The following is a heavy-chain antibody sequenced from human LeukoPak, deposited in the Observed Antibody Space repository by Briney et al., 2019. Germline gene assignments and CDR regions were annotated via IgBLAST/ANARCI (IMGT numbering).Heavy chain of an antibody. D-gene: IGHD3-9*01. CDR1: GYTFTSSG. CDR2: ISAYNGNT. J-gene: IGHJ4*02. CDR3: ARDPTKYDIFPGYLPDYFDY. Sequence: ASVKVSCKASGYTFTSSGISWVRQAPGQGLEWMGWISAYNGNTNYAQKLQGRVTMTTDTSTSTAYMELRSLRSDDTAVYYWARDPTKYDIFPGYLPDYFDYWGQGTLVTVSS. V-gene: IGHV1-18*01.